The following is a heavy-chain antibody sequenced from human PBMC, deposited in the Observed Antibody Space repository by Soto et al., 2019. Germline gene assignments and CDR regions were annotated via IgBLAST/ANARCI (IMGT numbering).Heavy chain of an antibody. CDR2: IYYSGST. CDR3: ARGDAYDYVWGSYRYGPVLFDY. Sequence: SETLSLTCTVPGGSISSGGYYWSWIRQHPGKGLEWIGYIYYSGSTYYNPSLKSRVTISVDTSKNQFSLKLSSVTAADTAVYYCARGDAYDYVWGSYRYGPVLFDYWGQGTLVTVSS. CDR1: GGSISSGGYY. D-gene: IGHD3-16*02. J-gene: IGHJ4*02. V-gene: IGHV4-31*03.